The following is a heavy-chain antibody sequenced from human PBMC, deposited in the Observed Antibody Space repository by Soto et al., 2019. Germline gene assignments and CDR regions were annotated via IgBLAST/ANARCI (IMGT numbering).Heavy chain of an antibody. D-gene: IGHD3-22*01. J-gene: IGHJ4*01. V-gene: IGHV4-4*02. CDR2: IYHSGST. CDR3: ARGPYFYDSSAYYYDY. Sequence: SETLSLTCAVSGGSISSNNWWSWVRQSPGKGLEWIGEIYHSGSTKYSPSLKSRVTISVDKSKNQFSLNLTSVTAADTAVYFCARGPYFYDSSAYYYDYWGQGTLVTVSS. CDR1: GGSISSNNW.